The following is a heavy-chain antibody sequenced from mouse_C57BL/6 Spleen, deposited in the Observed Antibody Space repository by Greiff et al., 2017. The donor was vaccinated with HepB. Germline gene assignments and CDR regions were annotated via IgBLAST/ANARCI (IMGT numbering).Heavy chain of an antibody. D-gene: IGHD1-1*01. CDR2: INPGSGGT. Sequence: QVQLQQSGAELVRPGTSVKVSCKASGYAFTNYLIEWVKQRPGQGLEWIGVINPGSGGTNYNEKFKGKATLTADKSSSTAYMQLSSLTSEDSAVYFCARNYGSPYAMDYWGQGTSVTVSS. J-gene: IGHJ4*01. CDR1: GYAFTNYL. V-gene: IGHV1-54*01. CDR3: ARNYGSPYAMDY.